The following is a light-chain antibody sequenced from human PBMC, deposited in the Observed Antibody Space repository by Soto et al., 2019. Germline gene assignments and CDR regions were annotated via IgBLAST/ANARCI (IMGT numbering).Light chain of an antibody. V-gene: IGKV1-5*01. J-gene: IGKJ1*01. CDR1: QTINTR. Sequence: DVQMTQSPATLSASVGDTVTITCRAIQTINTRLAWYQQRPGKAPKLLVFSASRLKAGVPSKFSGTGSGTDFALTISGLQPDDFATYYGKQFDHFSRTFGRRTKLEI. CDR2: SAS. CDR3: KQFDHFSRT.